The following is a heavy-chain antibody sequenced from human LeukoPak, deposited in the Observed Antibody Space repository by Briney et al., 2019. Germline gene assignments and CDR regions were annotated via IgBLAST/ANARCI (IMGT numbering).Heavy chain of an antibody. CDR1: GFTFSSYA. V-gene: IGHV4-39*01. Sequence: GSLRLSCAASGFTFSSYAMSWVRQAPGKGLEWIGSIYYSGSTYYNPSLKSRVTISVDTSKNQFSLKLSSVTAADTAVYYCARITIFGVVIYWFDPWGQGTLVTVSS. CDR2: IYYSGST. CDR3: ARITIFGVVIYWFDP. D-gene: IGHD3-3*01. J-gene: IGHJ5*02.